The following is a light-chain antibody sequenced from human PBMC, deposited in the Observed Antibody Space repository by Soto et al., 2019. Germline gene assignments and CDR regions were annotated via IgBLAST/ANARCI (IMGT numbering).Light chain of an antibody. CDR3: LQAYNYPRT. V-gene: IGKV1-6*01. CDR2: AAS. Sequence: AIQMTQSPSSLSASVGDRVTITCRASQGIRNDLGWYQQKLGKAPKLLIYAASSLQSGVPSTFSGSGSGTDFTLTISSLQPEDFATYYCLQAYNYPRTVGGGTKVDIK. CDR1: QGIRND. J-gene: IGKJ4*01.